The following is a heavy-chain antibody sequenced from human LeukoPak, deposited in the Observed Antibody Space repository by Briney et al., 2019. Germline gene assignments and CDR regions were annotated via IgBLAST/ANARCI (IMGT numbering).Heavy chain of an antibody. CDR1: GGSFSGYY. V-gene: IGHV4-34*01. CDR2: INHSGST. CDR3: AKRSYDFWSGYTRRTNWFDP. D-gene: IGHD3-3*01. Sequence: PSETLSLTCAVYGGSFSGYYWSWIRQPPGKGLEWIGEINHSGSTSYNPSLKSRVTISVDTSKNQFSLKLSSVTAADTAVYYCAKRSYDFWSGYTRRTNWFDPWGQGTLVTVSS. J-gene: IGHJ5*02.